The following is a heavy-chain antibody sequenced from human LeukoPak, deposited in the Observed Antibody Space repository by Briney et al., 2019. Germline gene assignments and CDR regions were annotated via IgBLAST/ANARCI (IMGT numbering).Heavy chain of an antibody. Sequence: GGSLGLSCAASGFTFSSYAMSWVRQAPGKGLEWVSAISGSGGSTYYADSVKGRFTISRDNSKNTLYLQMNSLRAEDTAVYYCAKGYTDYYGSGSYAFDIWGQGTMVTVSS. D-gene: IGHD3-10*01. CDR1: GFTFSSYA. CDR2: ISGSGGST. J-gene: IGHJ3*02. V-gene: IGHV3-23*01. CDR3: AKGYTDYYGSGSYAFDI.